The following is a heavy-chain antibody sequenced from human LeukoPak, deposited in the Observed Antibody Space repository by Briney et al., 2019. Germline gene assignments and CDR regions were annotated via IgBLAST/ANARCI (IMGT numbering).Heavy chain of an antibody. CDR2: IYSGGST. D-gene: IGHD1-1*01. J-gene: IGHJ4*02. CDR3: ARKTDHQTGGDY. Sequence: GGSLRLSCAASGFSVSRNYMTWVRQAPGEGLEWVSLIYSGGSTSYADSVKGRFTISRDNSKNTLYLQMNSLRAEDTAVYYCARKTDHQTGGDYWGQGTLVTVSS. V-gene: IGHV3-66*01. CDR1: GFSVSRNY.